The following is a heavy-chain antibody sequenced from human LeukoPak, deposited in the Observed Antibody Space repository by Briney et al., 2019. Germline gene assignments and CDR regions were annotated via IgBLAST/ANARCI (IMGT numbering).Heavy chain of an antibody. CDR3: AKGHATEPQYSSGWYDDFDF. D-gene: IGHD6-19*01. CDR2: VSHDGSHT. CDR1: GFTFSIHG. V-gene: IGHV3-30*18. J-gene: IGHJ4*02. Sequence: PGGSLRLSCAASGFTFSIHGLHWVRQAPGKGLEWVAVVSHDGSHTYYGDSLKGRFTISRDQSKNTLYLQMNSLTPEDTAVYYCAKGHATEPQYSSGWYDDFDFWGQGTLVTVSS.